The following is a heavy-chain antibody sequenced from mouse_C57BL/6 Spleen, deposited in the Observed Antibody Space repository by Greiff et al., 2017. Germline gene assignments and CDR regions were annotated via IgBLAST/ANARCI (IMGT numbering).Heavy chain of an antibody. J-gene: IGHJ2*01. V-gene: IGHV1-64*01. D-gene: IGHD1-1*01. CDR1: GYTFTSYW. CDR3: SVPWVEVDY. CDR2: IHPNSGST. Sequence: VQLQQSGAELVKPGASVKLSCKASGYTFTSYWMHWVKQRPGQGLEWIGMIHPNSGSTNYNEKFKSKATLTVDKSSSTAYMQLSSLTSEDSAVYYCSVPWVEVDYWGQGTTLTVSS.